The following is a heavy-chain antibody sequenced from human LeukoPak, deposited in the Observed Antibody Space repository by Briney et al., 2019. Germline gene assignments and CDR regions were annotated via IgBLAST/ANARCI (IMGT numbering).Heavy chain of an antibody. Sequence: ASVKVSCKAFGYTFTGYFMHWVRQAPGQGLEWMGRINPNTGGTKYTQNLQGRVTMTRDTSISTAYMELGRLRSDDTALYYCAIAGGGSDAFDIWGHGTMVTVSS. CDR2: INPNTGGT. CDR1: GYTFTGYF. V-gene: IGHV1-2*06. J-gene: IGHJ3*02. CDR3: AIAGGGSDAFDI. D-gene: IGHD2-15*01.